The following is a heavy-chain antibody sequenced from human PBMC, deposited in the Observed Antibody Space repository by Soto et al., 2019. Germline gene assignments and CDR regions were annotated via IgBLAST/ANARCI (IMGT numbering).Heavy chain of an antibody. V-gene: IGHV3-43*01. CDR1: GFTFDDYT. CDR3: VKRASGAGFVFDF. D-gene: IGHD3-3*01. Sequence: PGGSLRLSCAASGFTFDDYTMHWVRQRPGKGLEWVSLVSWDSDNRIYADSVKGRFTISRDNINNSLFLQMNSLRAEDTAVYFCVKRASGAGFVFDFWGLGTMVTVS. CDR2: VSWDSDNR. J-gene: IGHJ3*01.